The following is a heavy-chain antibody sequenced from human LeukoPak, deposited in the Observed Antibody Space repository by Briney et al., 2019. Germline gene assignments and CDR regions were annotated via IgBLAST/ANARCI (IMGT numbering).Heavy chain of an antibody. CDR2: IYYSGST. D-gene: IGHD1-7*01. CDR1: GGSISSFY. Sequence: KLSETLSLTCTVSGGSISSFYWSWIRQPPEKGLEWIGYIYYSGSTKYNPSLKSRVTISVDTSKNQVSLKLSSVTAADTAVYYCASGNYYFDYWGQGTLVTVSS. J-gene: IGHJ4*02. CDR3: ASGNYYFDY. V-gene: IGHV4-59*01.